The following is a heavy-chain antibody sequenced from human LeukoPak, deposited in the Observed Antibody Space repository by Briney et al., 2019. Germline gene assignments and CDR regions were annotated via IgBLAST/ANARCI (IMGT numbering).Heavy chain of an antibody. CDR1: GFTFNSYW. J-gene: IGHJ4*02. CDR3: ARGVYTSGWYPDYFDY. CDR2: IKRDGSGT. Sequence: GGSLRLSCAASGFTFNSYWMSWVRQAPGKGLEWVANIKRDGSGTYYVDSVKGRFTISRDNAKNSLYLQLNSLRAEDTAMYFCARGVYTSGWYPDYFDYWGQGTLVTVSS. V-gene: IGHV3-7*01. D-gene: IGHD6-19*01.